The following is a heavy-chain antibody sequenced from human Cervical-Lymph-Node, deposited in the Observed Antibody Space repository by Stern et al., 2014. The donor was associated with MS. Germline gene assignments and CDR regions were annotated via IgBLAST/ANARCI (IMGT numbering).Heavy chain of an antibody. CDR1: GFSFSTYG. CDR2: ISDDGSKK. J-gene: IGHJ4*02. Sequence: HLVASGVGVVQPRGSLRLSCAASGFSFSTYGMHSVRQASCQRLACVALISDDGSKKYHADSVKGRFTSSRDNSKNTMDVQMNSRRLEDTAVYYCAKDRGSGWTLDYWGQGTLVAVSS. CDR3: AKDRGSGWTLDY. D-gene: IGHD6-19*01. V-gene: IGHV3-30*18.